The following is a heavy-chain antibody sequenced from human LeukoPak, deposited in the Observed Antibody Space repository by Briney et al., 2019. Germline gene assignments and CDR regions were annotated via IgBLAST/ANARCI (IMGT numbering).Heavy chain of an antibody. J-gene: IGHJ6*02. CDR3: ARGQYFDWSYYYYGMDV. D-gene: IGHD3-9*01. CDR2: IGTAGDT. V-gene: IGHV3-13*04. CDR1: GFTFSSYD. Sequence: GGSLRLSCAASGFTFSSYDMHWVRQATGKGLEWVSAIGTAGDTYYPGSVKGRFTISRENAKNSLYLQMNSLRAGDTAVYYCARGQYFDWSYYYYGMDVWGQGTTVTVSS.